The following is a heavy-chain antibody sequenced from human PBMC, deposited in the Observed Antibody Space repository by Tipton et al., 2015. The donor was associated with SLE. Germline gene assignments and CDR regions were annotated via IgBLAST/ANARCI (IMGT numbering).Heavy chain of an antibody. CDR1: GFTFSSYS. CDR2: ISSSSSYI. Sequence: SLRLSCAASGFTFSSYSMKWVRQAPGKGLEWVSSISSSSSYIHYADSVKGRFTISRDNAKKSVYLQMNSLRADDTAVYYCARGKYYFDYWGQGALVTVSS. V-gene: IGHV3-21*01. J-gene: IGHJ4*02. CDR3: ARGKYYFDY. D-gene: IGHD2/OR15-2a*01.